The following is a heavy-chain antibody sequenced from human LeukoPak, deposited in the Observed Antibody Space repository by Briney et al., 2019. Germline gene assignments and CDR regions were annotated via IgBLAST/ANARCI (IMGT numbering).Heavy chain of an antibody. J-gene: IGHJ4*02. Sequence: SETLSLTCTVSGGSISSYYWSWIRQPAGKGLEWIARIYTSGSTNYNPSLKSRVTMSVDTSKNQFSLKLSSVTAADTAVYYCARVVDCSSTSCYSFDYWGQGTLVTVSS. D-gene: IGHD2-2*02. CDR3: ARVVDCSSTSCYSFDY. CDR2: IYTSGST. V-gene: IGHV4-4*07. CDR1: GGSISSYY.